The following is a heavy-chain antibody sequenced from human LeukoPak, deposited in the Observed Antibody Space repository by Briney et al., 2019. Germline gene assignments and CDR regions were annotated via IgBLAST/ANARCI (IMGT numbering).Heavy chain of an antibody. CDR3: ARLDRAMVIVAFDI. CDR1: GGSISSSSYY. J-gene: IGHJ3*02. V-gene: IGHV4-39*07. D-gene: IGHD5-18*01. Sequence: SETLPLTCTVSGGSISSSSYYWGWIRQPPGKGLEWIGSIYYSGSTYYNPSLKSRVSISVDTSKTQFSLKLSSVTAADSAVYYCARLDRAMVIVAFDIWGQGTMVSVSS. CDR2: IYYSGST.